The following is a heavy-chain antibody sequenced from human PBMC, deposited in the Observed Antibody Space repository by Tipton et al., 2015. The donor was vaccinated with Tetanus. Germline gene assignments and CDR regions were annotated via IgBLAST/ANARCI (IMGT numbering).Heavy chain of an antibody. V-gene: IGHV4-30-2*01. CDR2: IYHTGST. CDR3: ARHSSLKALNY. J-gene: IGHJ4*02. Sequence: TLSLTCAVSGGLLSTGGYSWGWIRQPPGQGLEWIGYIYHTGSTYYNPSLRGRVTISTVGSKNHVSLELSSVTVADTAVYYCARHSSLKALNYWGQGTLVTASS. CDR1: GGLLSTGGYS. D-gene: IGHD3-9*01.